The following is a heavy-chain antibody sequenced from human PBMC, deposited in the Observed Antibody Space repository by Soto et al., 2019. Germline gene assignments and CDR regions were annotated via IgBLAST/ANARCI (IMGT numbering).Heavy chain of an antibody. J-gene: IGHJ2*01. CDR2: ISGSGIST. CDR3: AKEPVGPDWYFDL. V-gene: IGHV3-23*01. Sequence: DVQLLESGGGLVQPGGSLRLSCAASGFTFRSYAMSWVRQAPGKGLEWVSGISGSGISTHYADSVKGRFTVSRDNSKHTLYLQMTSLRAEDTAVYNCAKEPVGPDWYFDLWGRGTLVTVSS. CDR1: GFTFRSYA.